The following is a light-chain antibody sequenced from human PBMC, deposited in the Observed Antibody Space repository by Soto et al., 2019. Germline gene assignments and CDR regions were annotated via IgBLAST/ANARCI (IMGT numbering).Light chain of an antibody. CDR3: SSYTSSSTLGV. V-gene: IGLV2-14*01. Sequence: QAVATQPASVSGSPGQSITISCTGTSSDVGGYNYVSWYQQHPGKAPKLMIYDVSNRPSGVSNRFSGSKSGNTASLTISGLQAEDEADYYCSSYTSSSTLGVFGTGTKVTVL. J-gene: IGLJ1*01. CDR2: DVS. CDR1: SSDVGGYNY.